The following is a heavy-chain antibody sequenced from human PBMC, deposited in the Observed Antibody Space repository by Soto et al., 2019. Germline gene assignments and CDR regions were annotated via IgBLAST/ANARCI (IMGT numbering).Heavy chain of an antibody. CDR1: GDSISSGGYY. Sequence: SETLSLTCTVSGDSISSGGYYWSWILQHPGKGLEWIGYIYYSGSTYYNPSLKSRVTISVDTSKNQFSLKLSSVTAADTAVYYCARARSGWYIGLNYCGQGTLVTVSS. J-gene: IGHJ4*02. V-gene: IGHV4-31*03. CDR3: ARARSGWYIGLNY. D-gene: IGHD6-19*01. CDR2: IYYSGST.